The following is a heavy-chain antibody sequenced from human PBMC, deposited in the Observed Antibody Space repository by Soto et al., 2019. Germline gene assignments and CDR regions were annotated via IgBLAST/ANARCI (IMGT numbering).Heavy chain of an antibody. CDR3: ARDLSSGWYDY. CDR1: GFTFSSYW. V-gene: IGHV3-7*01. J-gene: IGHJ4*02. CDR2: IKQDGSEK. D-gene: IGHD6-19*01. Sequence: LSPTCAASGFTFSSYWMSWVRQAPWKGLEWGANIKQDGSEKYYVDSVKGRFTISRDNAKNSLYLQMNSLRAEDTAVYYCARDLSSGWYDYWGQGTLVTVSS.